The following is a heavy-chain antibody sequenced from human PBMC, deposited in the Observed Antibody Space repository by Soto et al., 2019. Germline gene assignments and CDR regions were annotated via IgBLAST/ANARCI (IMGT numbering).Heavy chain of an antibody. CDR3: ARETAVTTRFDY. CDR1: GGSISSGGYY. J-gene: IGHJ4*02. Sequence: QVQLQESGPGLVKPSQTLSLTCTVSGGSISSGGYYWSWIRQHPGKGPEWIGYIYYSGSTYYNPSLKSRVTISVDTSKNQFSLKLSSVTAADTAVYYCARETAVTTRFDYWGQGTLVTVSS. D-gene: IGHD4-17*01. V-gene: IGHV4-31*03. CDR2: IYYSGST.